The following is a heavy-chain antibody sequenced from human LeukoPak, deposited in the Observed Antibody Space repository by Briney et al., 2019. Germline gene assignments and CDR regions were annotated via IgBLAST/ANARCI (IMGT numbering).Heavy chain of an antibody. Sequence: SETLSLTCTVSGGSISSGGSIGSFYWTWIRQPAGKGLEWIGRIDAAGRTNYNPSLRGPVTISVDTSKNQFSLRLSSVTAADAAVYYCARDRITGATRDFYYYYMDVWGKGTTVTVSS. D-gene: IGHD7-27*01. CDR1: GGSISSGGSIGSFY. CDR3: ARDRITGATRDFYYYYMDV. CDR2: IDAAGRT. V-gene: IGHV4-61*02. J-gene: IGHJ6*03.